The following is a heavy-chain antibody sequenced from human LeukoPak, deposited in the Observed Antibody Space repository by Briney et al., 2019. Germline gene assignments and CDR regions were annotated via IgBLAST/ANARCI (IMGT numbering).Heavy chain of an antibody. CDR2: IHNGGST. CDR3: ARSKCHASTCNYFYGMDV. V-gene: IGHV4-39*01. J-gene: IGHJ6*02. D-gene: IGHD3-16*01. CDR1: GRSVISSSPY. Sequence: TETLSLACTVSGRSVISSSPYSGCIRHPAGNGLELIGTIHNGGSTYYNPSLESRITMSVDTSKNQVSLRLTSVTAEDTAVYYCARSKCHASTCNYFYGMDVWGQGTTVTVS.